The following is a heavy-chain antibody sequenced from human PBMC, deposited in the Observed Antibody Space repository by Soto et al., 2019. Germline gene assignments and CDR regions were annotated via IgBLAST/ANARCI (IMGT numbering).Heavy chain of an antibody. CDR3: ARSGLLFDY. CDR1: GGSFSVYY. Sequence: QVQLQQWGAGLLKPSETLSLTCAVYGGSFSVYYWSWIRQPPGKGLEWLGEINHSGHTNYNPSLKWRGNISVAASKNHFSLKLTAVTAADTAVYYCARSGLLFDYWGPGTLVTVSS. V-gene: IGHV4-34*01. J-gene: IGHJ4*02. D-gene: IGHD3-10*01. CDR2: INHSGHT.